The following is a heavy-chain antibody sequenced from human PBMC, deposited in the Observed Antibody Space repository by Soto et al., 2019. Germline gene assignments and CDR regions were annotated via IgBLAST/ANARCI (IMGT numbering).Heavy chain of an antibody. CDR3: ARAVVKSYSDHFDY. D-gene: IGHD1-26*01. CDR2: ISSSSPYT. CDR1: GFTFSDYY. Sequence: PGGSLRVSCAAAGFTFSDYYRSWIRQAPGKGLEWVSYISSSSPYTNYADSVKGRFTISRDNAKNSLYLQMNSLRAEDTAVYYCARAVVKSYSDHFDYWGQGTLVTVSS. V-gene: IGHV3-11*06. J-gene: IGHJ4*02.